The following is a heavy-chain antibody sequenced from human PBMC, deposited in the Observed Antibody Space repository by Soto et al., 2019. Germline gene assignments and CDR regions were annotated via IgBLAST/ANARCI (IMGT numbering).Heavy chain of an antibody. CDR1: GFSFASFA. CDR3: AKWSYLDY. D-gene: IGHD3-3*01. V-gene: IGHV3-23*01. CDR2: ISCSDGKT. J-gene: IGHJ4*02. Sequence: GGSLRLSCTTSGFSFASFAMTWVRQAPGKGLEWVANISCSDGKTYYADSVKDRFSISRDTSRNTLYLQMNSLRADDTAIYYCAKWSYLDYWGQGTRVTVSS.